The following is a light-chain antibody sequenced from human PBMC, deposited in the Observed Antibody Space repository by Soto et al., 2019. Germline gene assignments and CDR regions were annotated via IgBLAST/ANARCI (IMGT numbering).Light chain of an antibody. V-gene: IGKV1-6*01. CDR1: QGIRND. CDR3: LQDYNYPLT. Sequence: AIQMTQSPSSMSASLGDRVTIICRASQGIRNDLGWYQQKPGKAPKLLIYAASSLQSGVPSRFSGSGSGTDFTLTISSLQPEDFATYYCLQDYNYPLTFGGGTKGDIK. J-gene: IGKJ4*01. CDR2: AAS.